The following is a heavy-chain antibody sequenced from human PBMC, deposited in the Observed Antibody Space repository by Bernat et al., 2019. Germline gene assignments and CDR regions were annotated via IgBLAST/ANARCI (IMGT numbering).Heavy chain of an antibody. Sequence: QVQLVQSGAEVKKPGASVKVSCKASGYTFTSYDISWVRQAPGQGLEWMGWISAYNGNTTYAQKLQGRVTMTTDTSTSTAYMELRSLRSDDTAVYYCAGDWRRTRMTTVTTMELWGQGTLVTVSS. CDR1: GYTFTSYD. D-gene: IGHD4-17*01. V-gene: IGHV1-18*01. J-gene: IGHJ4*02. CDR3: AGDWRRTRMTTVTTMEL. CDR2: ISAYNGNT.